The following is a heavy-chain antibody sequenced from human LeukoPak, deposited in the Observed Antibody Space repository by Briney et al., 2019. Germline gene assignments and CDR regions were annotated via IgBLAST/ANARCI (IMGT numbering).Heavy chain of an antibody. CDR1: GGSISSSNW. CDR2: IYHSGST. Sequence: SGTLSLTCAVSGGSISSSNWWSWVRQPPGKGLEWIGEIYHSGSTNYNPSLKSRVTISVDKSKNQFSLKLSSVTAADTAVYYCARDRGSGSYYAPYYYYGMDVWGQGTTVTVSS. CDR3: ARDRGSGSYYAPYYYYGMDV. V-gene: IGHV4-4*02. J-gene: IGHJ6*02. D-gene: IGHD3-10*01.